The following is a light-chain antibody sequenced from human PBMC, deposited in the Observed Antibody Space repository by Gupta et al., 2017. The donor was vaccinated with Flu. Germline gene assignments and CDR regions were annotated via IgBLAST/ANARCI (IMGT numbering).Light chain of an antibody. CDR3: QQSYTTPRT. V-gene: IGKV1-39*01. CDR2: ATS. Sequence: DIQLTQSPSSLSASVGDRVTITCRASQSISKYLNWYQEKPGKAPELLIYATSSLQTGVPSRFSGSASGTEFTLTISSLQAGDVATYYCQQSYTTPRTFGQGTKV. J-gene: IGKJ1*01. CDR1: QSISKY.